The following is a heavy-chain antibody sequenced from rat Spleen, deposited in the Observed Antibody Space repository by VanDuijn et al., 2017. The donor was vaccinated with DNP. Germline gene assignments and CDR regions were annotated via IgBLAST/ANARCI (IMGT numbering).Heavy chain of an antibody. CDR1: GFTFSDYY. Sequence: EVQLVESGGGLVQPGRSLKLSCAASGFTFSDYYMAWVRQAPKKGLEWVATISTSGSRTYYPDSVKGRFTISRGDAKSTLYLQMDSLRSEDTATYYCATSPGPNWFAYWGQGTLVTVSS. J-gene: IGHJ3*01. CDR2: ISTSGSRT. D-gene: IGHD1-4*01. V-gene: IGHV5-7*01. CDR3: ATSPGPNWFAY.